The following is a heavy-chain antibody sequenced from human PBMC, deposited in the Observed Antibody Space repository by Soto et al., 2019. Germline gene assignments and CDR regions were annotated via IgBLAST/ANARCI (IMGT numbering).Heavy chain of an antibody. V-gene: IGHV1-18*01. CDR3: ARDWPRITMIAVVKGSYAFDI. CDR2: ISAYNGNT. Sequence: ASVKVYCKSSGYTFTSYGISWVRQAHGQGLDWMGWISAYNGNTNYAQKLQGRVTMTTDTSTSTAYMELRSLRSDDTAVYYCARDWPRITMIAVVKGSYAFDIWGQGTMVT. D-gene: IGHD3-22*01. J-gene: IGHJ3*02. CDR1: GYTFTSYG.